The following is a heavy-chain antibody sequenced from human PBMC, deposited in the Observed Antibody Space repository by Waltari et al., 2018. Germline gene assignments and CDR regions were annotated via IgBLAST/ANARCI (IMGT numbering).Heavy chain of an antibody. V-gene: IGHV3-30-3*01. CDR1: GFTFSSYA. Sequence: QVQLVESGGGVVQPGRSLRLSCAASGFTFSSYAMHWVRQAPGKGLEWVAVISYDGSNKYYADSVKGRFTISRDNSKNTLYLQMNSLRAEDTAVYYCAREEEKIAVAGPFFDYWGQGTLVTVSS. J-gene: IGHJ4*02. D-gene: IGHD6-19*01. CDR2: ISYDGSNK. CDR3: AREEEKIAVAGPFFDY.